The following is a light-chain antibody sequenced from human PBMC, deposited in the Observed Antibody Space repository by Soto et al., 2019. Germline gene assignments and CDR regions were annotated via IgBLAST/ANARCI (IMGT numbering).Light chain of an antibody. CDR3: QQTYTTPIT. Sequence: EIVMTQSPSTLSVSPGETATLSCRASQSLATHLAWYQQKPDQAPRLLIYGASTRATDIPARFSGSGSGTEFTLTISSLQSEDFATYYCQQTYTTPITFGQGTRLEIK. CDR2: GAS. V-gene: IGKV3-15*01. CDR1: QSLATH. J-gene: IGKJ5*01.